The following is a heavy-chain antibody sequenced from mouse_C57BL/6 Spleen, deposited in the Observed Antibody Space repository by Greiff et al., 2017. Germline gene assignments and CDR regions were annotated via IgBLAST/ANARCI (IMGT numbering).Heavy chain of an antibody. J-gene: IGHJ2*01. D-gene: IGHD1-1*01. Sequence: EVQLQQSGPELVKPGASVKISCKASGYSFTGYYMNWVKQSPEKSLEWIGEINPSTGGTTYNQKFKAKATLTVDKSSSTAYMQLKSLTSEDSAVYYCARWGITTVGAPFDYWGQGTTLTVSS. V-gene: IGHV1-42*01. CDR2: INPSTGGT. CDR3: ARWGITTVGAPFDY. CDR1: GYSFTGYY.